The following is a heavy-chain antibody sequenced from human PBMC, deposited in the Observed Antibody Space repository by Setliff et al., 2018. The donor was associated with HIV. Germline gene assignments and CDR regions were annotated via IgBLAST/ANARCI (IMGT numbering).Heavy chain of an antibody. J-gene: IGHJ5*02. Sequence: SETLSLTCTVSGGSIGSGGYYWSWIRQHPGNGLEWIGYIYYSGSTYYNPSFKRRLSISVDTSKNQFSLKLSSVTAADTAVYYCARSTYYFDSSGYKYNWFDPWGQGTRVTVSS. CDR2: IYYSGST. CDR3: ARSTYYFDSSGYKYNWFDP. CDR1: GGSIGSGGYY. D-gene: IGHD3-22*01. V-gene: IGHV4-31*03.